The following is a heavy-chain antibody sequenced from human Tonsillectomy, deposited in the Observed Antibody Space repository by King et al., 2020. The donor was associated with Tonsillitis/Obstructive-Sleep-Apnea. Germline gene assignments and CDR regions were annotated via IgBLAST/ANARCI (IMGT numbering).Heavy chain of an antibody. CDR3: ARDMSDQIEYSSSLASSDY. CDR1: GYTFTSYY. V-gene: IGHV1-46*01. CDR2: INPSGGST. J-gene: IGHJ4*02. Sequence: VQLVESGAEVKKPGASVKVSCKASGYTFTSYYMHWVRQAPGQGLEWMGIINPSGGSTSYAQKFQGRVTMTRDTSTSTVYMELSSLRSEDTAGDYWARDMSDQIEYSSSLASSDYWGQGTLVTVSS. D-gene: IGHD6-6*01.